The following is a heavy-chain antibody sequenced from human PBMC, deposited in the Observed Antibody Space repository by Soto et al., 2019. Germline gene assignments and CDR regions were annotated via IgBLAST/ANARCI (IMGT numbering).Heavy chain of an antibody. D-gene: IGHD1-20*01. V-gene: IGHV5-51*01. Sequence: LGESLKISCKTSGYRFTTYWIGWVRQMPGKGLEWMGIIYPGDSDTMYSPSFQGQVTISADKSVSTAFLQWSSLKASDTAIYYCARQADVSGTVDYAYDYWGQGTQVTVSS. J-gene: IGHJ4*02. CDR2: IYPGDSDT. CDR3: ARQADVSGTVDYAYDY. CDR1: GYRFTTYW.